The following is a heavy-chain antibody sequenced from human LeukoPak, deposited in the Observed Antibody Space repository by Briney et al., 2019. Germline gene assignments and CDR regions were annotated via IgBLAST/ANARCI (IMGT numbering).Heavy chain of an antibody. J-gene: IGHJ4*02. Sequence: GASVKVSCKASGYTLTSYGISWVRQAPGQGLEWMGWISAYNGNTNYAQKLQGRVTMTTDTSTSTAYMELRSLRSDDTAVYYCARGGYCSGGSCYALVPFDYWGQGTLVTVSS. V-gene: IGHV1-18*01. CDR3: ARGGYCSGGSCYALVPFDY. CDR1: GYTLTSYG. CDR2: ISAYNGNT. D-gene: IGHD2-15*01.